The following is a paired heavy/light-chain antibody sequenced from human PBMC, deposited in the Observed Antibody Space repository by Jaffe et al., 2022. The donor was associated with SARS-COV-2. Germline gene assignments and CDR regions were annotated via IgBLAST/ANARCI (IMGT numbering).Heavy chain of an antibody. CDR3: TRHTQDSGDFH. CDR2: IHYSGPT. Sequence: QLQLQESGPGLVKPSETLSLTCAVSGASISSHVHYWDWIRQTPGKGLEWIATIHYSGPTWYNPSLRSRVLISVDTSKSQFSLRLSSVTATDTAIYYCTRHTQDSGDFHWGQGTLLTVSS. J-gene: IGHJ4*02. D-gene: IGHD1-26*01. CDR1: GASISSHVHY. V-gene: IGHV4-39*01.
Light chain of an antibody. CDR3: VLYMGSGLWV. Sequence: QTVVTQEPSFSVSPGGTVTLTCGLTSGSVSNSHCPSWYQQTPGQAPRTLIYNTNILSSGVPDRFSGSILGNKVALTITGAQAEDESDYYCVLYMGSGLWVFGGGTRLTVL. CDR1: SGSVSNSHC. CDR2: NTN. J-gene: IGLJ3*02. V-gene: IGLV8-61*01.